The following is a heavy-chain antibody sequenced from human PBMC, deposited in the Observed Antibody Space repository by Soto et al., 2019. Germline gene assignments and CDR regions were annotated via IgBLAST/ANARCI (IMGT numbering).Heavy chain of an antibody. Sequence: ASVKVSCKASGYTFTSYATHWVRQAPGQRPEWMGWINAGIGDIEYSEKFQGRFTISRDNAENSVYLEMESLRDEDTALYYCARDVDADFRTDFDYWGRGTLVTVSS. D-gene: IGHD4-17*01. CDR2: INAGIGDI. J-gene: IGHJ4*02. CDR3: ARDVDADFRTDFDY. CDR1: GYTFTSYA. V-gene: IGHV1-3*01.